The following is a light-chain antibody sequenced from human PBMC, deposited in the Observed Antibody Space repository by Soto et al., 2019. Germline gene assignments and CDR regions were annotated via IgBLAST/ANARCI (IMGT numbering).Light chain of an antibody. CDR3: QEYTRSPAA. J-gene: IGKJ1*01. Sequence: ESQMTQSPSTVAASLRNSKNITCMANQTISSWFAWYQQKPGKAPKLLIYKASTLKSGVPSRFSGSGSGTEFTVTISSLQPDDFATYYCQEYTRSPAAFGQGTKVDI. CDR2: KAS. CDR1: QTISSW. V-gene: IGKV1-5*03.